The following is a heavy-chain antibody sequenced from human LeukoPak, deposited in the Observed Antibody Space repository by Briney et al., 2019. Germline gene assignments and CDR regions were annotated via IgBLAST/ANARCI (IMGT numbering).Heavy chain of an antibody. Sequence: SETLSLTCSVSGGSISGASYCWGWIRQPPGKGPEWIGSHYHTGRIYHNPSLNSRVTISVDTSKNQFSLKLSSVTDADTAVYYCARDGSDNWGLFDNWGRGTLVTVSS. CDR3: ARDGSDNWGLFDN. V-gene: IGHV4-39*07. J-gene: IGHJ4*02. CDR2: HYHTGRI. D-gene: IGHD1-1*01. CDR1: GGSISGASYC.